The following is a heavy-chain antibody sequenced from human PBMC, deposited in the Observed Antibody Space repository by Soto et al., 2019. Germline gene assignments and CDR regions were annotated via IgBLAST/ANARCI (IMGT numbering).Heavy chain of an antibody. CDR2: ISNDGSHF. Sequence: GGSLRLSCVGSGLNLTTFGMHWVRQAPGRGLEWMAVISNDGSHFYYADSVKGRFTISRDNSKNTLYLQMINLRPDDTGVYYCAKWARDSGDYYYYGVDVWGQGTTVTVSS. J-gene: IGHJ6*01. CDR1: GLNLTTFG. V-gene: IGHV3-30*18. CDR3: AKWARDSGDYYYYGVDV. D-gene: IGHD3-10*01.